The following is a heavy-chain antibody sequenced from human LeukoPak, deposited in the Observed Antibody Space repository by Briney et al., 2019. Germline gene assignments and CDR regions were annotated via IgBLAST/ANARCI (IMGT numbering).Heavy chain of an antibody. D-gene: IGHD6-19*01. Sequence: GGSLRLSCAGSAFTFSSYAMSWVRQAPGKGLEWVSAISGSGGSTYYADSVKGRFTISRDNSKNTLYLQMNSLRAEDTAVYYCAKVSQWLPDYWGQGTLVTVSS. CDR3: AKVSQWLPDY. V-gene: IGHV3-23*01. CDR2: ISGSGGST. CDR1: AFTFSSYA. J-gene: IGHJ4*02.